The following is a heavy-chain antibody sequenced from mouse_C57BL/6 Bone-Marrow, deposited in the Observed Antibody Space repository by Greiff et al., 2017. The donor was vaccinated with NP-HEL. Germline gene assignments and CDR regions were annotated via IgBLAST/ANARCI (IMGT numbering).Heavy chain of an antibody. D-gene: IGHD2-1*01. CDR3: ARTPFLLPWFAY. CDR2: INPNNGGT. CDR1: GYTFTDYY. J-gene: IGHJ3*01. Sequence: EVQLQQSGPELVKPGASVKISCKASGYTFTDYYMNWVKQSHGQSLEWIGDINPNNGGTSYNQKFKGKATLTVDKSSSTAYMELRSLTSEDSAVYYCARTPFLLPWFAYWGQGTLVTVSA. V-gene: IGHV1-26*01.